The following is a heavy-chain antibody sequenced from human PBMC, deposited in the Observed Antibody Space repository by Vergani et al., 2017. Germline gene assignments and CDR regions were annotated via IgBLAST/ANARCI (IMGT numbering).Heavy chain of an antibody. CDR3: ARASITIFGVVIPYYYYYMDV. J-gene: IGHJ6*03. V-gene: IGHV4-61*10. CDR1: GGSVSSGSYY. Sequence: QVQLQESGPGLVKPSETLSLTCTVSGGSVSSGSYYWSWIRQPAGKGLEWIGYIYYSGSTNYNPSLKSRVTISVDTSKNQFSLKLSSVTAADTAVYYCARASITIFGVVIPYYYYYMDVGGKGTTVTVSS. D-gene: IGHD3-3*01. CDR2: IYYSGST.